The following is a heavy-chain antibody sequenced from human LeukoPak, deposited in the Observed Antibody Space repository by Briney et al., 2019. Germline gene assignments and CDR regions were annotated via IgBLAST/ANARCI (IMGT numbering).Heavy chain of an antibody. CDR3: ARHFFVGAEDAFDI. CDR1: GGSISSSNW. CDR2: IYHSGST. V-gene: IGHV4-4*01. J-gene: IGHJ3*02. Sequence: SETLSLTCAVSGGSISSSNWWSWVRQPPGKGLEWIGEIYHSGSTNYDPSLKSRVTISVDTSKNQFSLKLSSVTAADTAVYCCARHFFVGAEDAFDIWGQGTMVTVSS. D-gene: IGHD2/OR15-2a*01.